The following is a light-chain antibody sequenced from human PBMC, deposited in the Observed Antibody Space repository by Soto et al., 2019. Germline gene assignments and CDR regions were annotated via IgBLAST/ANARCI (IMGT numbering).Light chain of an antibody. Sequence: QSVLTQPPSVSAAPGQRVTISCSGSSSNIGNNFVSWYQQFPGKAPKLLIFHTDKRPSGIPDRFSGSKSGTSATLGITGLQTGDEADYYCETWDGSLNVEAFGGGTKLTVL. CDR1: SSNIGNNF. J-gene: IGLJ3*02. CDR3: ETWDGSLNVEA. V-gene: IGLV1-51*01. CDR2: HTD.